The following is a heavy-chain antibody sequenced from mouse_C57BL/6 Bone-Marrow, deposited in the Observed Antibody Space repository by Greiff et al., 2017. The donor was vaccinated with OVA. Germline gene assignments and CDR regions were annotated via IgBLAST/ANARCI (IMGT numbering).Heavy chain of an antibody. Sequence: EVKLVESGGGLVKPGGSLKLSCAASGFTFSSYAMSWVRQTPEKRLEWVATISDGGSYTYYPDNVKGRFTISRDNAKNNLYLQMSHLKSEDTAMYYCAREMGRLFLGFAYWGQGTLVTVSA. CDR1: GFTFSSYA. D-gene: IGHD1-2*01. V-gene: IGHV5-4*01. J-gene: IGHJ3*01. CDR3: AREMGRLFLGFAY. CDR2: ISDGGSYT.